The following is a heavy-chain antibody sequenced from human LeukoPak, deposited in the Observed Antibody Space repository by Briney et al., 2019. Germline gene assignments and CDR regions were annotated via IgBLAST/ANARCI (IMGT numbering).Heavy chain of an antibody. CDR3: ARNRHLRYFDA. CDR2: IHYSGST. J-gene: IGHJ5*02. D-gene: IGHD3-9*01. V-gene: IGHV4-59*01. Sequence: PSETLSLTCSDSGSSISGYYWNWIRQPPGKELEWIGYIHYSGSTNYNPSLKSRVTISVDTSKNQFSLKLSSVTAADTAVYYCARNRHLRYFDAWGQGTLVTVSS. CDR1: GSSISGYY.